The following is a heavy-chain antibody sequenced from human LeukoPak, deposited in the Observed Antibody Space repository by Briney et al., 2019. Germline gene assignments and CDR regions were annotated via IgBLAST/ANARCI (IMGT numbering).Heavy chain of an antibody. V-gene: IGHV4-30-4*01. CDR2: IYYSGST. CDR3: ARGNYDYVWGSYRPFDY. Sequence: SQTLSLTCTVSGGSISSGDYYWSWIRQPPGKGLEWIGYIYYSGSTYYNPSLKSRVTISVDTSKNRFSLKLSSVTAADTAVYYCARGNYDYVWGSYRPFDYWGQGTLVTVSS. D-gene: IGHD3-16*02. CDR1: GGSISSGDYY. J-gene: IGHJ4*02.